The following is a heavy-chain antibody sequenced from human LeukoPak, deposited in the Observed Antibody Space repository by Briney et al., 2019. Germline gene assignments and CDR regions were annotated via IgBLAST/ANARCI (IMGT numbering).Heavy chain of an antibody. Sequence: GGSLRLSCAASGFIFSTYAMSWVRQAPGKGLEWVSVISPTGDTSYYADSVKGRFTISRDNSKNTLYLQMNSLRAEDTAVYYCAKGEVSSDSQAFDYWGQGTLVTVSS. J-gene: IGHJ4*02. CDR1: GFIFSTYA. CDR2: ISPTGDTS. V-gene: IGHV3-23*01. D-gene: IGHD3-22*01. CDR3: AKGEVSSDSQAFDY.